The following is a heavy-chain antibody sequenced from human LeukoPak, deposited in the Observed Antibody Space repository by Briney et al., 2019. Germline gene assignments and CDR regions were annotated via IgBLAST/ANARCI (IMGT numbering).Heavy chain of an antibody. D-gene: IGHD4/OR15-4a*01. CDR2: IYSDNT. Sequence: ETLSLTCTVSGGSISGYYWSWIRQPAGKGLEWVSFIYSDNTHYSDSVKGRFTISRDNSKNTLYLQMNSLRAEDTAVYYCARRAGAYSHPYDYWGQGTLVTVSS. J-gene: IGHJ4*02. CDR3: ARRAGAYSHPYDY. CDR1: GGSISGYY. V-gene: IGHV3-53*01.